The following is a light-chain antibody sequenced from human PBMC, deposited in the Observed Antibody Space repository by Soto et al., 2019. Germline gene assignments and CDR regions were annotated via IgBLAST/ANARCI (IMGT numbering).Light chain of an antibody. Sequence: QSVLTRPPSASGTPGQRVTISCSGSNSNIGNNHVYWYQQLPGTAPKLLIYRSNQRPSGVPDRFSGSRSGTSASLAISGLRSEDEADYHCAAWDGSLSGVIFGGGTQLTVL. V-gene: IGLV1-47*01. CDR2: RSN. J-gene: IGLJ2*01. CDR1: NSNIGNNH. CDR3: AAWDGSLSGVI.